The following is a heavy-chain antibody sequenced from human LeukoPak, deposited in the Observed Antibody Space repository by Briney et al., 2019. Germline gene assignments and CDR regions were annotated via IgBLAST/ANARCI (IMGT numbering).Heavy chain of an antibody. CDR1: GFTFRTYG. Sequence: GGSLRLSCAASGFTFRTYGMHWVRQAPGKGLEWMSFVRDEGNTKYYTDPVKGRFTISRDNSKSTLYLQMNSVRAEDTAVYFCARTVSSSWGFLDSWGQGTLVTVSS. CDR3: ARTVSSSWGFLDS. D-gene: IGHD6-6*01. CDR2: VRDEGNTK. J-gene: IGHJ4*02. V-gene: IGHV3-30*02.